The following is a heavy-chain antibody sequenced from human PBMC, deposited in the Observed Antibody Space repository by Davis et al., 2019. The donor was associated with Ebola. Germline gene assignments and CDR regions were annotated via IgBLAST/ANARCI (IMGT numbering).Heavy chain of an antibody. CDR1: GFTLRNAW. J-gene: IGHJ4*02. Sequence: PGGSLRLSCAASGFTLRNAWMSWVRQAPGKGLEWVGRIKSKTDGGTTDYATSVKGRFTISRDDSKNTVYLQMNSLNTEDTAVYYCTREMLTGFTFEFWGQGTLVTVSS. CDR2: IKSKTDGGTT. CDR3: TREMLTGFTFEF. V-gene: IGHV3-15*01. D-gene: IGHD3-9*01.